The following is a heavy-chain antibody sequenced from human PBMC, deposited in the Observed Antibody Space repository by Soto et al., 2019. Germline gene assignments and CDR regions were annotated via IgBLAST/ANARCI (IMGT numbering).Heavy chain of an antibody. D-gene: IGHD1-26*01. Sequence: ASVKVSCKASGYTFTSYYMHWVRQAPGQGLEWMGIINPSGGSTSYAQKFQGRVTMTRDTSTSTVYMELSSPRSEDTAVYYCARDLVGATISNYFDYWGQGTLVTVSS. CDR3: ARDLVGATISNYFDY. CDR1: GYTFTSYY. J-gene: IGHJ4*02. V-gene: IGHV1-46*01. CDR2: INPSGGST.